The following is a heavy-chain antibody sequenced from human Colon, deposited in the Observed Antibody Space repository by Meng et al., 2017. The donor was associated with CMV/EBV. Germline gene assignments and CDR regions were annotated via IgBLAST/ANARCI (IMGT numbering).Heavy chain of an antibody. CDR1: GFTFSSYW. D-gene: IGHD3-16*01. Sequence: GYRKISCAASGFTFSSYWMTWVRQAPGKGLEWVVNIKQDGSETHYVDSVKGRFTVSRDNAKNSVYLQMNNLGAEDTAVYYCTRLGGSKPFDYWGQGTLVTVSS. V-gene: IGHV3-7*01. CDR2: IKQDGSET. J-gene: IGHJ4*02. CDR3: TRLGGSKPFDY.